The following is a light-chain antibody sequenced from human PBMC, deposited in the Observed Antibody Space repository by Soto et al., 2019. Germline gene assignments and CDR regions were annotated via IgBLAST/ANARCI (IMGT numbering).Light chain of an antibody. V-gene: IGKV1-5*01. CDR1: QSISSW. CDR3: QQYHSYSD. CDR2: DAS. J-gene: IGKJ4*01. Sequence: DIQMTQSPSTLSASVGDRVTITCRASQSISSWLAWYQQKPGKAPKLLIYDASSLESGVPSRFIGSGSRTEFTLPISSLQPDDFATYYCQQYHSYSDFGGGTKVEIK.